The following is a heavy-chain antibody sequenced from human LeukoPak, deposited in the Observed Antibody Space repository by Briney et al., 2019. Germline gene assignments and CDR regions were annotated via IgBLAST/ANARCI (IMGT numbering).Heavy chain of an antibody. D-gene: IGHD5-12*01. CDR1: GYSISSGYY. V-gene: IGHV4-38-2*01. CDR3: ARGGYGTLFDY. J-gene: IGHJ4*02. CDR2: IYHSGST. Sequence: SETLSLTCAVSGYSISSGYYWGWIRQPPGKGLEWIGRIYHSGSTYYNPSLKSRVTISVDTSKNQFSLKLNSVTAADTAVYYCARGGYGTLFDYWGQGTLVIVSS.